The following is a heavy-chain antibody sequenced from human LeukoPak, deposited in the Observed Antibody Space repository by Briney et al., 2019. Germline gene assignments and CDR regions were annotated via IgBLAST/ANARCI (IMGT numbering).Heavy chain of an antibody. CDR3: ASSGPIHDAFDI. CDR1: GFTFSSYG. J-gene: IGHJ3*02. V-gene: IGHV3-30*02. CDR2: IRYDGSNK. Sequence: GGSLRLSCAASGFTFSSYGMHWVRQAPGKGLEWVTFIRYDGSNKYYADSVKGRFTISRDNSKNTLYLQMNSLRAEDTAVYYCASSGPIHDAFDIWGQGTMVTVSS. D-gene: IGHD6-19*01.